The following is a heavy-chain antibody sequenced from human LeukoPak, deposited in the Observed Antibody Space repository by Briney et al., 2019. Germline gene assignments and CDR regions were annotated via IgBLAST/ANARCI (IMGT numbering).Heavy chain of an antibody. CDR2: ITGSGGST. J-gene: IGHJ6*02. Sequence: GGSLRLSCAASGFTFTTYALTWVRQAPGKGLEWVSAITGSGGSTYYADSVRGRFTISRDNSKNTLYLQMNSLRSDDTAVYYCARDALWFGELNGMDVWGQGTTVTVSS. D-gene: IGHD3-10*01. CDR3: ARDALWFGELNGMDV. V-gene: IGHV3-23*01. CDR1: GFTFTTYA.